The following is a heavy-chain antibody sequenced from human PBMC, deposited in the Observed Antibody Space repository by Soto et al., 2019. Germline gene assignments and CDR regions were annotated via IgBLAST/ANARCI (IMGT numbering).Heavy chain of an antibody. CDR3: ARGAQPWDFWSGYYTAPYYFDY. CDR2: IWYDGSNK. V-gene: IGHV3-33*01. CDR1: GFTFSSYG. D-gene: IGHD3-3*01. J-gene: IGHJ4*02. Sequence: QAQLVESGGGVVQPGRSLRLSCAASGFTFSSYGMHWVRQAPGKGLEWVAVIWYDGSNKYYADSVKGRFTISRDNSKNTLYLQMNSLRAEDTAVYYCARGAQPWDFWSGYYTAPYYFDYWGQGTLVTVSS.